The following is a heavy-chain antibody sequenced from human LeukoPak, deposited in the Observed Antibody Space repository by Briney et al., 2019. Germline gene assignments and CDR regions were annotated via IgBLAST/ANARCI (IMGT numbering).Heavy chain of an antibody. CDR3: AMAPNWNPYCVHV. CDR1: GFIFSSYN. D-gene: IGHD1-20*01. V-gene: IGHV3-33*01. J-gene: IGHJ6*03. CDR2: IWYDGSNN. Sequence: PGRSLRLSCAASGFIFSSYNMFWVRQAPGKGLECVAVIWYDGSNNYYAESVKGRFIISRDTSKNTLYLQMNSLRAEDTAMYYCAMAPNWNPYCVHVWGKGTTVTVSS.